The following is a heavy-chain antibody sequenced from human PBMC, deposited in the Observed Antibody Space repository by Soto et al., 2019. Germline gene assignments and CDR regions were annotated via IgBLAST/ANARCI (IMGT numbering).Heavy chain of an antibody. Sequence: EVQLVESGGGLVQPGGSLRLYCAASGFTFSSYWMSWVRQAPGKGLEWVANIKQDGSEKYYVDSVKGRFTISRDNAKNSLYLQMNSLRAEDTAVYYCARVEEGATYYFDYWGQGTLVTVSS. CDR2: IKQDGSEK. J-gene: IGHJ4*02. V-gene: IGHV3-7*03. D-gene: IGHD1-26*01. CDR3: ARVEEGATYYFDY. CDR1: GFTFSSYW.